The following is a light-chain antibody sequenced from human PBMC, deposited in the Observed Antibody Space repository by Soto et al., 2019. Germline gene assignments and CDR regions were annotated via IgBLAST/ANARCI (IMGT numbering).Light chain of an antibody. CDR1: ETVRSS. CDR2: DAS. J-gene: IGKJ1*01. V-gene: IGKV3-15*01. Sequence: EIVMTQSPATLSVSPGERATLSCRASETVRSSLAWYQQKPGQAPRLLIYDASTKAAGIPARFSGSGSGTEFTLTISRLQSEDFALYYCQPYSNWPRTFGQGTKVEIK. CDR3: QPYSNWPRT.